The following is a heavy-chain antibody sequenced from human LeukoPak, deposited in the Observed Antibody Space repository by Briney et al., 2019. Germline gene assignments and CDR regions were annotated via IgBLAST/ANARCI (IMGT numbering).Heavy chain of an antibody. J-gene: IGHJ4*02. Sequence: GGSLRLSCAASGFTLSGSGIHWVRQVPGKGLEWVAVMSYDGENKFYADSVKGRFTISRDNSKNTLYLQMNSLRAEDTAVYYCAKALTFYSGSYDYWGQGTLVTVSS. CDR2: MSYDGENK. V-gene: IGHV3-30*18. D-gene: IGHD1-26*01. CDR3: AKALTFYSGSYDY. CDR1: GFTLSGSG.